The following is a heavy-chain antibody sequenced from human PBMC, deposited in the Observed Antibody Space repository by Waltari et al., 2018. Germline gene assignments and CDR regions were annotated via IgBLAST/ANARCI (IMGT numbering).Heavy chain of an antibody. CDR2: MSYSGAT. CDR1: GVSITSNLHY. CDR3: ATYIGASLGTAAFDV. J-gene: IGHJ3*01. V-gene: IGHV4-39*01. D-gene: IGHD5-12*01. Sequence: QVQVQESGPGLVKPAETLSLTCSVSGVSITSNLHYWAWIRQPPGQGLEWIGTMSYSGATYTSPSLKSRVTISRDTSENQLSLKLGSVTAADTAVYYCATYIGASLGTAAFDVWGQGTTVTVSS.